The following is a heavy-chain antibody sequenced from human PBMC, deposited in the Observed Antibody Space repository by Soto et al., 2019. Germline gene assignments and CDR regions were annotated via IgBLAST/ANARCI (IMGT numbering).Heavy chain of an antibody. Sequence: QVQLVQSGAEVTKPGASVKVSCKASGYTFTSYDINWVRQASGQGLEWMGRMNPNNGNTGYAQKFQGRISVTRGPSMSPAYMELRSVRSEDTAVYYCARGVSNYFDSSGHYPPTSWSMDVWGQGTTVNVSS. J-gene: IGHJ6*02. V-gene: IGHV1-8*01. CDR3: ARGVSNYFDSSGHYPPTSWSMDV. D-gene: IGHD3-22*01. CDR2: MNPNNGNT. CDR1: GYTFTSYD.